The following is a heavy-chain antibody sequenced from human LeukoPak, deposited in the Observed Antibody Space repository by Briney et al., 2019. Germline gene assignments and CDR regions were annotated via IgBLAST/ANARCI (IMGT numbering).Heavy chain of an antibody. CDR2: IIPIFGTA. D-gene: IGHD2-2*01. J-gene: IGHJ3*02. CDR1: GGTFSSYA. Sequence: SVKVSCKASGGTFSSYAISWVRQAPGQGLEWMGGIIPIFGTANYAQKFQGRVTITVDESTSTAYMELSSLRSEDTAVYYCARPRYCGSTSCPDAFDIWGQGTMVTVSS. CDR3: ARPRYCGSTSCPDAFDI. V-gene: IGHV1-69*01.